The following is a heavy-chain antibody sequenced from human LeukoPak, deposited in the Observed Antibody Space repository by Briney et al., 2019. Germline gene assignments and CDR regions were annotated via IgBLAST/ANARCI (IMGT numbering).Heavy chain of an antibody. J-gene: IGHJ4*02. D-gene: IGHD4-11*01. V-gene: IGHV3-23*01. CDR1: GFTFSGYA. CDR3: ASSSSNYPWYFDY. CDR2: ISGSGGST. Sequence: GGSLRLSCAASGFTFSGYAMSWVRQAPGKGLEWVSAISGSGGSTYYADSVKGRFTISRDNSKNTLYLQMNSLRAEDTAVYYCASSSSNYPWYFDYWGQGTLVTVSS.